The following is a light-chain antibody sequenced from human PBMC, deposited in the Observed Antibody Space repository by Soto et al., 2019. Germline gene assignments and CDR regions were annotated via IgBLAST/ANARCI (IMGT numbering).Light chain of an antibody. V-gene: IGKV3D-20*02. Sequence: LVLTQSPATLSLSPGERATLSCRXSQSVTSTYLAWYQQKPGQARRLLIYGASSRATGVPDRFSGSGSVTDFTITITSLEPEDFATYYCHSRGGRPPITFGEGTRLEIK. CDR1: QSVTSTY. J-gene: IGKJ5*01. CDR3: HSRGGRPPIT. CDR2: GAS.